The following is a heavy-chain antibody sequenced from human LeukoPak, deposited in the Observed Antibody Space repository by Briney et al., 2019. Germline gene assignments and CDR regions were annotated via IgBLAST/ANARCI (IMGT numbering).Heavy chain of an antibody. CDR3: ARAVSRYYDFWSGYNHFDY. CDR2: IYYSGST. CDR1: GGSISSYY. D-gene: IGHD3-3*01. V-gene: IGHV4-59*01. Sequence: SETLSLTCTVSGGSISSYYWSWIRQPPGKGLEWIGYIYYSGSTNYNPSLKSRVTISVDTSKNQSSLKLSSVTAADTAVYYCARAVSRYYDFWSGYNHFDYWGQGTLVTVSS. J-gene: IGHJ4*02.